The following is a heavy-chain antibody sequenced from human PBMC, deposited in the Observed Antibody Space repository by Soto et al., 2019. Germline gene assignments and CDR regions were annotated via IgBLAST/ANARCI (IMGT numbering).Heavy chain of an antibody. CDR2: IYYRGST. CDR1: GGSMNSCDYY. D-gene: IGHD3-16*01. J-gene: IGHJ4*02. V-gene: IGHV4-31*03. Sequence: SETLSLTCTVSGGSMNSCDYYWTWIRQLPGKGLEWIGCIYYRGSTYYKSSLKSRLTIAVDTSKNQFSLRLSSVTAADTAIYYCARAEYYDSYLDSWGRGTLVTVSS. CDR3: ARAEYYDSYLDS.